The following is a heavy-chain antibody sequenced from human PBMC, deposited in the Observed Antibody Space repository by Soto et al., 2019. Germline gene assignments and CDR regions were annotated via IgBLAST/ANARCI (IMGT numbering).Heavy chain of an antibody. CDR3: AKDRLVRGVVYYYYMDV. J-gene: IGHJ6*03. CDR2: ISGSGGST. Sequence: EGSLRLSCAASGFTFSSYAMSWVRQAPGKGLEWVSAISGSGGSTYYADSVKGRFTISRDNSKNTLYLQMNSLRAEDTAVYYCAKDRLVRGVVYYYYMDVWGKGTTVTVSS. V-gene: IGHV3-23*01. CDR1: GFTFSSYA. D-gene: IGHD3-10*01.